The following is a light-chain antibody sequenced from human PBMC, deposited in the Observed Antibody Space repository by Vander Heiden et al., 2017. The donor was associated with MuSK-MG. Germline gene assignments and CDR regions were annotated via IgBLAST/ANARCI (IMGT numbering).Light chain of an antibody. J-gene: IGKJ5*01. V-gene: IGKV3D-15*01. CDR1: QSIGTN. CDR2: GAS. CDR3: QQCDNWPPII. Sequence: EIVMTQSPATLSVSPGERATLSCRASQSIGTNLAWYQQKPGQAPRLLIFGASTRATGIPARFSGSGYGTEFTLTISSLQSEDFAVYYCQQCDNWPPIIFGQGTQMEIK.